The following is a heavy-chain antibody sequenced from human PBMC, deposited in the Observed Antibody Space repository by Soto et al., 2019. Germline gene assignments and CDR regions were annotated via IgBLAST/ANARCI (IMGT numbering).Heavy chain of an antibody. Sequence: PSETLSLTCAVSGDSIRRSDYSWGWIRQPPGKGLEWLGSMSYSGRTYYNPSLKSRVTISVDTSTNQFSLKLRSVTAADTALYYCARHLQGYCSGGSCLLNFDPWSQGTLVTVSS. CDR2: MSYSGRT. D-gene: IGHD2-15*01. CDR3: ARHLQGYCSGGSCLLNFDP. V-gene: IGHV4-39*01. J-gene: IGHJ5*02. CDR1: GDSIRRSDYS.